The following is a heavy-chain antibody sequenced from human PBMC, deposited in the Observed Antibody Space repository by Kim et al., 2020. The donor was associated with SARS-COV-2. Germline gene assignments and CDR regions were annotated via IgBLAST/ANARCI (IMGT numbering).Heavy chain of an antibody. J-gene: IGHJ4*02. CDR2: ITRGGDT. V-gene: IGHV3-23*01. CDR1: GLTLRSYA. D-gene: IGHD6-19*01. CDR3: VPCVTLADRSGWCTFFDH. Sequence: GGSLRLSCAASGLTLRSYAMNWGRQGPGKGLEWVSSITRGGDTYYAASVKGRFTISRDNFKDKLSLQMNSLRAEDAGNYYCVPCVTLADRSGWCTFFDHWGQGTLVTVS.